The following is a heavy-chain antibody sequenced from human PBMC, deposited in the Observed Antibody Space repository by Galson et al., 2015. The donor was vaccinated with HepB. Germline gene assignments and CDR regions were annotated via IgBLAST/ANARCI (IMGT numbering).Heavy chain of an antibody. J-gene: IGHJ5*02. D-gene: IGHD6-19*01. Sequence: SVKVSCKASGYTFTSYDINWVRQATGQGLEWMGWMNPNSGNTGYAQKFQGRVTMTRNTSISTAYMELSSLRSEDTAVYYCARGFKGLVSWWFDPWGQGTLVTVSS. V-gene: IGHV1-8*01. CDR2: MNPNSGNT. CDR1: GYTFTSYD. CDR3: ARGFKGLVSWWFDP.